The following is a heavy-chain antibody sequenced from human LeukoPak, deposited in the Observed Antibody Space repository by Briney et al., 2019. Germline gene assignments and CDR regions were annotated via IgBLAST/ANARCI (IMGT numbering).Heavy chain of an antibody. CDR2: IYSGGST. J-gene: IGHJ4*02. D-gene: IGHD3-10*01. Sequence: GGSLRLSCAASRFTFSSYSMNWVRQAPGKGLEWVSVIYSGGSTYYADSVKGRFTISRDNSKNTLYLQMNSLRAEDTAVYYCAREATMVRGVIDYWGQGTLVTVSS. CDR1: RFTFSSYS. CDR3: AREATMVRGVIDY. V-gene: IGHV3-53*01.